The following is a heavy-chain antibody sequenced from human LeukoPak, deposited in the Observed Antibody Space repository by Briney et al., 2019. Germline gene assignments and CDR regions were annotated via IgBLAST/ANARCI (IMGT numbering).Heavy chain of an antibody. Sequence: YXWSWIRQPPGKGLEWIGEINHSGSTNYNPSLKSRVTISVDTSKNQFSLKLSSVTAADTAVYYCARGYSSGWYLGGYYYMDVWGKGTTVTVSS. CDR1: YX. D-gene: IGHD6-19*01. CDR2: INHSGST. V-gene: IGHV4-34*01. CDR3: ARGYSSGWYLGGYYYMDV. J-gene: IGHJ6*03.